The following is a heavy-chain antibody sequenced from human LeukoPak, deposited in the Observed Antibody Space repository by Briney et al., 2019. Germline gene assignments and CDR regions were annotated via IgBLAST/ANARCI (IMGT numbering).Heavy chain of an antibody. CDR1: GGTSSSYA. D-gene: IGHD6-6*01. J-gene: IGHJ6*03. Sequence: SVKVSCKASGGTSSSYAISWVRQAPGQGLEWMGGIIPIFGTANYAQKFQGRVTITADESTSTAYMELSSLRSEDTAVYYCASTASSSVTYYYYYYMDVWGKGTTVTVSS. V-gene: IGHV1-69*13. CDR3: ASTASSSVTYYYYYYMDV. CDR2: IIPIFGTA.